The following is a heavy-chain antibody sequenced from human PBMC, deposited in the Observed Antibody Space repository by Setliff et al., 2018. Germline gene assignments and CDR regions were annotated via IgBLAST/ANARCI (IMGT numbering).Heavy chain of an antibody. Sequence: PGGSLRLSCVASGFAFSTYGMHWVRQAPGKGLEWVAFIRYDGSYKYYEDSVKGRFTISRDNSKNTLYLQMSSLRTEDTAVYYCRLWFGELLRDYWGQGTLVTVSS. CDR1: GFAFSTYG. V-gene: IGHV3-30*02. CDR2: IRYDGSYK. D-gene: IGHD3-10*01. CDR3: RLWFGELLRDY. J-gene: IGHJ4*02.